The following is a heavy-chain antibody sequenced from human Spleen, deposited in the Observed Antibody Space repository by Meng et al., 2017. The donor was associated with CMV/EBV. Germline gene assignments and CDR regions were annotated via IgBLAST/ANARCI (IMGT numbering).Heavy chain of an antibody. Sequence: GGSLRLSCAASGFPFSIYAMTWVRQAPGKGLEWVATIKQEGSEKYYVDSVKGRFTISRDNAKNSVYLQMNSLSAEDTGVYYCARSWDGMDVWGQGTTVTVSS. D-gene: IGHD6-13*01. CDR3: ARSWDGMDV. V-gene: IGHV3-7*01. CDR2: IKQEGSEK. J-gene: IGHJ6*02. CDR1: GFPFSIYA.